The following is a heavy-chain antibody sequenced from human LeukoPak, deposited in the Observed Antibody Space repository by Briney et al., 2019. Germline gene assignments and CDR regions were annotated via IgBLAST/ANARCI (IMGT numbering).Heavy chain of an antibody. CDR2: ISSSSSYI. D-gene: IGHD3-16*02. J-gene: IGHJ4*02. CDR1: GFTFSSYS. CDR3: ARDDGASSLLDF. V-gene: IGHV3-21*04. Sequence: GGSLRLSCAASGFTFSSYSMNWVRQAPGKGLEWVSSISSSSSYIYYADSVKGRFTISRDNAKNSLYLQMDSLTTEDTAVYYCARDDGASSLLDFWGQGTLVTVSS.